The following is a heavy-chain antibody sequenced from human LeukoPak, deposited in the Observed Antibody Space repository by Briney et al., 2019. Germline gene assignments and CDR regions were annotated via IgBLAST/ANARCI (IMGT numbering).Heavy chain of an antibody. Sequence: GGSLRLSCADSGCTFSSYAMSWVRQAPGKGLEWVSAISGSGGSTYYADSVKGRFTISRDNSKNTLYLQMNSLRAEDTAVYYCHLVGATYYFDYWGQGTLVTVSS. J-gene: IGHJ4*02. CDR2: ISGSGGST. CDR3: HLVGATYYFDY. D-gene: IGHD1-26*01. CDR1: GCTFSSYA. V-gene: IGHV3-23*01.